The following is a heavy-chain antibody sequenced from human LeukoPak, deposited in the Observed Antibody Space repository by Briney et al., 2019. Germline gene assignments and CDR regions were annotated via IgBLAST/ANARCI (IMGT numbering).Heavy chain of an antibody. CDR2: ISYEGSNK. D-gene: IGHD3-10*01. CDR1: GFTFSSYG. Sequence: SGGSLRLSCAASGFTFSSYGMHWVRQAPGKGREWVAVISYEGSNKYYADSVKGRFTISRDNSKNTLYLQMNSLRAEDTAVYYCAKEIYYYGSGSYPWSLDYWGQGTLVTVSS. CDR3: AKEIYYYGSGSYPWSLDY. J-gene: IGHJ4*02. V-gene: IGHV3-30*18.